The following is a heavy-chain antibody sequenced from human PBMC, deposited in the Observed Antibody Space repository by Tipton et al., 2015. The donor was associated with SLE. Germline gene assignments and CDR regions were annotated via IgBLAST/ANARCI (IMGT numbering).Heavy chain of an antibody. V-gene: IGHV4-39*07. Sequence: TLSLTCTVSGGSISSSSYYWGWIRQPPGKGLEWIGSIYYSGSTYYNPSLRSRVTISVDTSKNQFSLKLSSVTAADTAVYYCAREGQGGYFDYWGQGTLITVSS. CDR3: AREGQGGYFDY. CDR1: GGSISSSSYY. J-gene: IGHJ4*02. CDR2: IYYSGST.